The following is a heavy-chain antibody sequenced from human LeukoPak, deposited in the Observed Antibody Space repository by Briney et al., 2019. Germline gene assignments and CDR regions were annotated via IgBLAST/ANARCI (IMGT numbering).Heavy chain of an antibody. Sequence: GASVKVSCKASGYTFTSYGISWVRQAPGQGLEWMGWISAYNGNTNYAQKLQGRVTMTTDTSTSKAYMELRSLRSDDTAVYYCARDMSMWGSLREAPYYFDYWGQGTLVTVSS. CDR1: GYTFTSYG. CDR3: ARDMSMWGSLREAPYYFDY. D-gene: IGHD3-16*01. J-gene: IGHJ4*02. V-gene: IGHV1-18*01. CDR2: ISAYNGNT.